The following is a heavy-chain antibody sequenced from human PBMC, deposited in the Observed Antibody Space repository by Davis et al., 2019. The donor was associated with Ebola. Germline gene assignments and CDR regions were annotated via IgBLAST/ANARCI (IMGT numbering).Heavy chain of an antibody. Sequence: GESLKISCVASGFSFNDDAVNWVRQAPGKGLEWVSGNNWNGGSTGYADSVKGRFTISRDNAKNSLYLQMNSLRAEDTALYYCARGQVVLDYWGQGTLVTVSS. CDR2: NNWNGGST. D-gene: IGHD2-15*01. V-gene: IGHV3-20*04. CDR1: GFSFNDDA. J-gene: IGHJ4*02. CDR3: ARGQVVLDY.